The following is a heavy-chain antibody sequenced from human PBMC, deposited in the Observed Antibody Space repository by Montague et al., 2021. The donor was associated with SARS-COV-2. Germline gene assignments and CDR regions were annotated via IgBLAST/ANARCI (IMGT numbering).Heavy chain of an antibody. D-gene: IGHD2-21*02. Sequence: CAISGDSVSSNIAIRNWIRQSPSRGLEWLGRTYYRSKWYNDYAVSVKSRVIINPDTSNNRISLQLNSVTPEDTAVYYCARAYCGGDCYFYWYFDLWGRGTLVTVSS. CDR2: TYYRSKWYN. CDR3: ARAYCGGDCYFYWYFDL. J-gene: IGHJ2*01. CDR1: GDSVSSNIAI. V-gene: IGHV6-1*01.